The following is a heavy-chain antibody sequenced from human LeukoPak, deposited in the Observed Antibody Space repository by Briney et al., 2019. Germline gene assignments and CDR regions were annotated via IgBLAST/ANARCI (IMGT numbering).Heavy chain of an antibody. CDR2: INPDSGGT. CDR1: GYTFTGYY. Sequence: ASVKVSCKASGYTFTGYYMHWVRQAPGQGLEWMGWINPDSGGTNYAQKFQGRVTMTRDTSISTAYMELSRLRSDDTAVYYCARVPSDYYYMDVWGKGTTVTISS. CDR3: ARVPSDYYYMDV. V-gene: IGHV1-2*02. J-gene: IGHJ6*03.